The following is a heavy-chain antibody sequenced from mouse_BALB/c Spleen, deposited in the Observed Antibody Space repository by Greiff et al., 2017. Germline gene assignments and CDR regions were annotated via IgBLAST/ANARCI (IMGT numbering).Heavy chain of an antibody. CDR1: GFSLTSYG. CDR2: IWAGGST. V-gene: IGHV2-9*02. Sequence: VMLVESGPGLVEPSQSLSITCTVSGFSLTSYGVHWVRQPPGKGLEWLGVIWAGGSTNYNSALMSRMSISKDNSKSQVFLKMNSLQTDDTAMYYCARDREYSNYLFAYWGQGTLVTVSA. J-gene: IGHJ3*01. CDR3: ARDREYSNYLFAY. D-gene: IGHD2-5*01.